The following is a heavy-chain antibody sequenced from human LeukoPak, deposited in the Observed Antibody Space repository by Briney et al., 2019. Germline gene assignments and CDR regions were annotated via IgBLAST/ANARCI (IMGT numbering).Heavy chain of an antibody. CDR1: GGPISSYY. CDR3: AGLGYCGSAWCLADY. Sequence: SETLSLTCSVSGGPISSYYWDWIRQSPGKGLEWIGHIYSSGSASYNPSLKSRVTISVDTSKNQFSLKLSSVTAADTAVYYCAGLGYCGSAWCLADYWGQGTLVTVSS. D-gene: IGHD2-2*01. V-gene: IGHV4-59*08. CDR2: IYSSGSA. J-gene: IGHJ4*02.